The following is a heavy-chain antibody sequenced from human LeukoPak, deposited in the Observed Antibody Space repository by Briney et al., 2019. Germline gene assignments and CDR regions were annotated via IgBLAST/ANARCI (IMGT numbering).Heavy chain of an antibody. Sequence: ASVKVSCKASGYTFTSYYMHWVRQAPGQRLEWMGIINPSGGSTSYPQKFQGRVTMTRDTSTSTVYMELSSLRSEDTAVYYCARHPRLRWDDYGDYYYYYGMDVWGQGTTVTVSS. J-gene: IGHJ6*02. V-gene: IGHV1-46*01. CDR3: ARHPRLRWDDYGDYYYYYGMDV. D-gene: IGHD4-17*01. CDR1: GYTFTSYY. CDR2: INPSGGST.